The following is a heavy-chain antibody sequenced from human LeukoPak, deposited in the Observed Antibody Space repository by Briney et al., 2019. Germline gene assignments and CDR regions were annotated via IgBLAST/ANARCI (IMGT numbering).Heavy chain of an antibody. J-gene: IGHJ6*01. CDR3: TRKGYSAYSYGGVSAY. V-gene: IGHV3-49*04. CDR1: GFTFGDCG. D-gene: IGHD3-16*01. CDR2: IRSKPYGGTT. Sequence: GGALRLSCTTSGFTFGDCGMSGGRQAPGKGLEWVGFIRSKPYGGTTEDAASVRGRFTISGDASKGIAYLQMTSLKTEATAVYYWTRKGYSAYSYGGVSAYGG.